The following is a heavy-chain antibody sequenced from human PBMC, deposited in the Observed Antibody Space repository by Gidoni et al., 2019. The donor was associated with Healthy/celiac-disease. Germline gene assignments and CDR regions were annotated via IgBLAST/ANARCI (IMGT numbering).Heavy chain of an antibody. D-gene: IGHD6-13*01. CDR3: ARGYRAAAGTGELDY. J-gene: IGHJ4*02. V-gene: IGHV1-46*02. CDR1: GYTFNSYY. CDR2: ITARGGSK. Sequence: QVQLVQSGAELTTPGASLKFSCKASGYTFNSYYIHWVLHAPGQGRAWIGIITARGGSKSYAQKFQGRVTMTRDTSTSTVYMELSSLRSEDTDVYYCARGYRAAAGTGELDYWGQGTLVTVSS.